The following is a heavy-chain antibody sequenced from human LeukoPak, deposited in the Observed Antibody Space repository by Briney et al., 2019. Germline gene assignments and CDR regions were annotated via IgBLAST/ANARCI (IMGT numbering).Heavy chain of an antibody. Sequence: PLETLSLTCTVSGGSISSSSYYWGWIRQPPGKGLEWIGSIYYSGSTYYNPSLKSRVTISVDTSKNQFSLKLSSVTAADTAVYYCAREPGYCSGGSCHAYYFDYWGQGTLVTVSS. CDR2: IYYSGST. V-gene: IGHV4-39*07. D-gene: IGHD2-15*01. CDR1: GGSISSSSYY. J-gene: IGHJ4*02. CDR3: AREPGYCSGGSCHAYYFDY.